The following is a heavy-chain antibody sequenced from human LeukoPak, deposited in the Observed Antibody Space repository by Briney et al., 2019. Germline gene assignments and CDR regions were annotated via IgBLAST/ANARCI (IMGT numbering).Heavy chain of an antibody. Sequence: GGSLRLSCAASGFTFSSYSMNWVRQAPGKGLEWVSSISSSSSYIYYADSVKGRFTISRDNSKNTLYLQMNSLRAEDTAVYYCARDRREARGNWFDPWGQGTLVTVSS. V-gene: IGHV3-21*04. CDR2: ISSSSSYI. J-gene: IGHJ5*02. CDR1: GFTFSSYS. CDR3: ARDRREARGNWFDP.